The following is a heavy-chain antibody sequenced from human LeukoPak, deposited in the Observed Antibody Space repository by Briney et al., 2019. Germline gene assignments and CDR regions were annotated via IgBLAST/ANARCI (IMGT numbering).Heavy chain of an antibody. CDR2: IYHSGST. V-gene: IGHV4-38-2*02. Sequence: SETLSLTCTVSGYSISGGYYWGWIRQPPGKGLEWIGNIYHSGSTYYNPSLKSRVTISLDTSKNQFSLKLNSVTAADTAVYYCARDDGSSWGYWGQGTLVTVSS. CDR3: ARDDGSSWGY. J-gene: IGHJ4*02. CDR1: GYSISGGYY. D-gene: IGHD6-13*01.